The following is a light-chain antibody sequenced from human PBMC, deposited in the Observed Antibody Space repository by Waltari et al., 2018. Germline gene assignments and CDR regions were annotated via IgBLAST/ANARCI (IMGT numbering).Light chain of an antibody. CDR1: SGHSSYA. V-gene: IGLV4-69*01. CDR3: QTWGTGIWV. Sequence: QLVLTQSPSASASLGASVKLTCTLRSGHSSYALAWHQQQPEKGPRYLMKLNSDGSHSKGDGIPDRFSGSSSGAERYLTISSLQSEDEADYYCQTWGTGIWVFGGGTKLTVL. J-gene: IGLJ3*02. CDR2: LNSDGSH.